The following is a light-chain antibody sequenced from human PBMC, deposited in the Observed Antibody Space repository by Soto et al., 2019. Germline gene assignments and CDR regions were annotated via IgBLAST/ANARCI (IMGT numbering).Light chain of an antibody. CDR3: MIWHNSAVV. CDR1: SGINVGTYR. CDR2: YKSDSDK. J-gene: IGLJ2*01. Sequence: QSVLTQPSSLSASPGASASLTCTLRSGINVGTYRIYWYQQKPGSPPQYLLRYKSDSDKQLGSGVPSRFSGSTDASANAGILLISGLQSEDEADYYCMIWHNSAVVFGGGTKVTVL. V-gene: IGLV5-45*03.